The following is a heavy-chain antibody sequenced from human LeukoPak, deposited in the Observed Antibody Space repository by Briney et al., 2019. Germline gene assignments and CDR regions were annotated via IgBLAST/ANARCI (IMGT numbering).Heavy chain of an antibody. CDR2: ITDTGRST. V-gene: IGHV3-23*01. J-gene: IGHJ5*02. Sequence: GGSLRLSCAASGFTFSSYGMSWVRQAPGKGLEWVSTITDTGRSTYYADSVKGRFTISRDNSKNTLYLQINSLRAEDTAVYYCAKCLGGFVPAAIATFDPWGQGTLVRVSS. CDR1: GFTFSSYG. D-gene: IGHD2-2*01. CDR3: AKCLGGFVPAAIATFDP.